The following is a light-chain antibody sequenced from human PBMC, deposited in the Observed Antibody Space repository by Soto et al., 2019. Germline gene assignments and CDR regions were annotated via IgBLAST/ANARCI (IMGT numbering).Light chain of an antibody. V-gene: IGKV3-20*01. J-gene: IGKJ4*01. CDR2: GAS. Sequence: EIVLTQSPGTLSLSPGERATLSCRASQSVSSSYLAWYQQKPGQAPRLLIYGASSRAAGIPDMFSGSWSGTDFPLTINRLAPEDFAVYYCEQYDKSITFGGGTKVEIK. CDR3: EQYDKSIT. CDR1: QSVSSSY.